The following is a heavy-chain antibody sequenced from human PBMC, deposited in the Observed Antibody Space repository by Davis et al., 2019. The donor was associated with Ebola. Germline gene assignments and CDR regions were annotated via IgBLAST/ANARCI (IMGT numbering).Heavy chain of an antibody. CDR1: GGTFNNYG. CDR2: IIPILGTV. V-gene: IGHV1-69*13. CDR3: AKNGAEDPIGWKGENRLDP. Sequence: SVKVSCKASGGTFNNYGINWVRQAPGQGLEWMGGIIPILGTVNYAQKFQGRVTITADESTGTAYMEVSSLRSADTAIYYCAKNGAEDPIGWKGENRLDPWGQGTLVTVSS. J-gene: IGHJ5*02. D-gene: IGHD1-1*01.